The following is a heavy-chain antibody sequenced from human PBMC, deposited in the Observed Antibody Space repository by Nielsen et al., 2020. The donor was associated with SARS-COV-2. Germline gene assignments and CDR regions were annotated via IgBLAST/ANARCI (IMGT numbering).Heavy chain of an antibody. CDR1: GGTFSTHS. Sequence: SVKFSCKASGGTFSTHSISWVRQAPGQGPAWMGRIIPMVDIRDYAQSFQGRVTITADKSTSTAYMELSSLSSEDTALYYCARSATNLIYWYFDLWGRGTLVTVSS. D-gene: IGHD5-12*01. V-gene: IGHV1-69*02. CDR2: IIPMVDIR. J-gene: IGHJ2*01. CDR3: ARSATNLIYWYFDL.